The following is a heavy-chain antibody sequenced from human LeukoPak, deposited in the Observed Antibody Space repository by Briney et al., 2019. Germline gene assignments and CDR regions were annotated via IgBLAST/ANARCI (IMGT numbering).Heavy chain of an antibody. CDR2: IKEDGSQK. V-gene: IGHV3-7*01. CDR1: GFTFSGYW. J-gene: IGHJ4*02. Sequence: GGSLRLSCAASGFTFSGYWMTWVRQAPGKGLEWVANIKEDGSQKNYVDSVKGRFTISRDNAKDSLYLQMDSLRAEDTAVYYCAKWGPYCVGDYCPALDSWGPGTLVTVSS. D-gene: IGHD2-21*02. CDR3: AKWGPYCVGDYCPALDS.